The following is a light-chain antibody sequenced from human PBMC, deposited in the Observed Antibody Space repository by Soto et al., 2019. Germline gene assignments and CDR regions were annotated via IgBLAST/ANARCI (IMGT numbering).Light chain of an antibody. CDR1: QSVSSSY. J-gene: IGKJ4*01. CDR2: GAS. Sequence: EIVLTQSPGTLSLSPGERATLSCRASQSVSSSYLAWYQQKPGQAPRLLIYGASSRATGIPDRFSGSGSGTDFTLTISRREPEDFAVYYCQQYGSSTLTFCGWTKVQIK. CDR3: QQYGSSTLT. V-gene: IGKV3-20*01.